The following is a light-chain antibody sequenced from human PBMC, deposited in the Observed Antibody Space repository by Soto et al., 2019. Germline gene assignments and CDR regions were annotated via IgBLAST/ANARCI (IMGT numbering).Light chain of an antibody. V-gene: IGKV1-39*01. J-gene: IGKJ5*01. CDR1: QTIGIY. Sequence: DIQMTQSPSSLSASVGDRVTITCRASQTIGIYLNWYQQKPGKAPKFLMYAASNLKGGVPSRFSGSGVGTDFTLTSTSLQPEDFAIYYCQQSYSSPITFGQGTRLDIK. CDR2: AAS. CDR3: QQSYSSPIT.